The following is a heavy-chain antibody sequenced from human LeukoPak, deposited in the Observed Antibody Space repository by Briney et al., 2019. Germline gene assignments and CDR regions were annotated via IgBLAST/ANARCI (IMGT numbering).Heavy chain of an antibody. V-gene: IGHV1-69*05. CDR1: GGTFSSYA. Sequence: SVKVSCKASGGTFSSYAISWVRQAPGQGLEWMGRIIAIFGTANYAQKFQGRVTITTDESTSTAYMELSSLRSEDTAVYYCARDAMTTVTTGDAFDIWGQGTMVTVSS. D-gene: IGHD4-17*01. CDR3: ARDAMTTVTTGDAFDI. J-gene: IGHJ3*02. CDR2: IIAIFGTA.